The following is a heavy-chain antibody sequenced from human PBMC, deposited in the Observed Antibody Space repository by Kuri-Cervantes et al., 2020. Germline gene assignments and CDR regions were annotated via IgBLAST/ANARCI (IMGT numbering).Heavy chain of an antibody. D-gene: IGHD3-22*01. Sequence: GGSLRLSCAASGFTFSSYGMHWVRQAPGKGLEWVAVIWYDGSNKYYADSVKGRFTISRDNSKNTLYLQMNSLRAEDTAVYYCARAGGIVVVMFAFDIWGQGTMVTVSS. J-gene: IGHJ3*02. CDR2: IWYDGSNK. CDR1: GFTFSSYG. CDR3: ARAGGIVVVMFAFDI. V-gene: IGHV3-33*01.